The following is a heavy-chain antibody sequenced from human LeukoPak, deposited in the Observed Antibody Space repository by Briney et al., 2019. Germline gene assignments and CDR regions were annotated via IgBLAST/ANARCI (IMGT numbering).Heavy chain of an antibody. V-gene: IGHV1-46*01. CDR2: INPSGGST. D-gene: IGHD1-26*01. J-gene: IGHJ6*02. Sequence: ASVKVSCKASGYTFTSYYMHWVRQAPGQGLEWMEIINPSGGSTSYAQKFQGRVTMTRDTSIGTAYMELSRLRSDDTAVYYCARDQDSGSYSAYYYYGMDVWGQGTTVTVSS. CDR3: ARDQDSGSYSAYYYYGMDV. CDR1: GYTFTSYY.